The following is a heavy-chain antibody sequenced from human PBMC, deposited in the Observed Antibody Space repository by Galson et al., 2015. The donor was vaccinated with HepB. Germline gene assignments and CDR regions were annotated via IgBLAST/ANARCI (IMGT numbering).Heavy chain of an antibody. Sequence: SVKVSCRASGYTFTSYGISWARQAPGQGLEWMGWISAYNGNTNYAQKVQGRVTMTTDTSTRTAYMGLRSVGSEDTAVYSCARASRSSWYDNGMDVWGQGTTVTVAS. CDR2: ISAYNGNT. CDR1: GYTFTSYG. CDR3: ARASRSSWYDNGMDV. V-gene: IGHV1-18*04. D-gene: IGHD6-13*01. J-gene: IGHJ6*02.